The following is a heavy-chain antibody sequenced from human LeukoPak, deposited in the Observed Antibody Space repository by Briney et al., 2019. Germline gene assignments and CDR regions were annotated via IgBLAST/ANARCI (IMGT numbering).Heavy chain of an antibody. CDR2: ILGSGGST. CDR1: GFTFSSYA. CDR3: AKWGDYDVLTGYYVPDY. Sequence: PGGSLRLSCAASGFTFSSYAMSWVRQAPGKGLEWVSAILGSGGSTYYADSVKGRFTVSRDNSKSTLYLQMNSLRAEDTALYYCAKWGDYDVLTGYYVPDYWGQGTLVTVSP. V-gene: IGHV3-23*01. J-gene: IGHJ4*02. D-gene: IGHD3-9*01.